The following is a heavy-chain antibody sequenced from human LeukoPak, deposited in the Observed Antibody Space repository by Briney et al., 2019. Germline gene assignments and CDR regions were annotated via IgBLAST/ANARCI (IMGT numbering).Heavy chain of an antibody. D-gene: IGHD3-22*01. J-gene: IGHJ3*02. V-gene: IGHV1-69*10. CDR2: IIPILGIS. Sequence: SVKVSCTSSGGTFITYPITWVRQAPGQGQEWMGGIIPILGISTYAQKFQDRVTITADKSTSTAYMELRSLSSEDTAVYYCARDRTHYYYDSSGSFHQDAFYIWGQGTMVTVSS. CDR3: ARDRTHYYYDSSGSFHQDAFYI. CDR1: GGTFITYP.